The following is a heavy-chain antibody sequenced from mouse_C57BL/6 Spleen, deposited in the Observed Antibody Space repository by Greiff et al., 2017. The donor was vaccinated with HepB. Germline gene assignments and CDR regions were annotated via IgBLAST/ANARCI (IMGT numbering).Heavy chain of an antibody. Sequence: EVQLQESGAELVRPGASVKLSCTASGFNIKDDYMHWVKQRPEQGLEWIGWIDPENGDTEYASKFQGKATITADTSSNTAYLQLSSLTSEDTAVYYCTTFYGSSYGWGQGTTLTVSS. J-gene: IGHJ2*01. V-gene: IGHV14-4*01. D-gene: IGHD1-1*01. CDR2: IDPENGDT. CDR3: TTFYGSSYG. CDR1: GFNIKDDY.